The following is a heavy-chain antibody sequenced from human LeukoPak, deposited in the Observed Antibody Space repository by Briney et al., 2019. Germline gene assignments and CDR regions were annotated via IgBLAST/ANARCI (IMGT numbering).Heavy chain of an antibody. J-gene: IGHJ6*03. D-gene: IGHD3-16*01. V-gene: IGHV3-48*04. CDR3: ARAYDWSYYYYMDV. CDR2: ISSSSSTI. CDR1: GFTFSTYS. Sequence: GGSLRLSCAASGFTFSTYSMNWVRQAPGKGLEWVSYISSSSSTIYYADSVKGRFTISRDNANNSLYLQMNSLRAEDTAVYYCARAYDWSYYYYMDVWGKGTTVTVSS.